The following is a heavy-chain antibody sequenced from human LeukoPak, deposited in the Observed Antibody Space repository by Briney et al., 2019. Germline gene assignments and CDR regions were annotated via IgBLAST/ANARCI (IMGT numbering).Heavy chain of an antibody. J-gene: IGHJ4*02. Sequence: ASEKVSCKASGYTFTSYYMHWVRQAPGQGLEWMGIINPSGGSTSYAQKFQGRVTMTRDTSISTVYMELSRLRSDDTAVYYCARTDRGWAYDDPGLWGYRGQGTLVTVSS. V-gene: IGHV1-46*01. CDR1: GYTFTSYY. CDR2: INPSGGST. D-gene: IGHD4-17*01. CDR3: ARTDRGWAYDDPGLWGY.